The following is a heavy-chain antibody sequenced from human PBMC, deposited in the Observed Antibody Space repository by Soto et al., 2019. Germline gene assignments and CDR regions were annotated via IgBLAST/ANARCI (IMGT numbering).Heavy chain of an antibody. V-gene: IGHV3-66*01. CDR1: GFTVSTNY. D-gene: IGHD4-17*01. J-gene: IGHJ2*01. Sequence: EVQLVESRGGLVQPGGALRLSCAASGFTVSTNYMSWVRQAPGKGLEWVSIIYGGGRTNYADSVKGRFTVSRDNYKNTLYLQMNSLRAEDTAIYYCCGPSTVTISWFFDLWGRGTLVTVSS. CDR2: IYGGGRT. CDR3: CGPSTVTISWFFDL.